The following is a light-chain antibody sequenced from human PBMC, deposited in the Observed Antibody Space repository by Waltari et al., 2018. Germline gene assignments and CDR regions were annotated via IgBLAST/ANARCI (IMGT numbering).Light chain of an antibody. CDR2: NDN. CDR3: QSTDSTVSYPVV. Sequence: SYELTQPPSVSVSPGQTARITCPGPAFPKRQAYGYQQKPGPAPVLLIFNDNERPSAIPERFSGSSSGTTVTLTISGVQAEDEADYYCQSTDSTVSYPVVFGGGTKLTVL. J-gene: IGLJ2*01. V-gene: IGLV3-25*03. CDR1: AFPKRQ.